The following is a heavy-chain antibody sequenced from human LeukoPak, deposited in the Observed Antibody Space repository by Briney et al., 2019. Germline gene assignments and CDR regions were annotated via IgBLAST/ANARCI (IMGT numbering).Heavy chain of an antibody. CDR1: GGSMSSFY. D-gene: IGHD2-15*01. V-gene: IGHV4-4*07. CDR3: ARVLGWAAFDY. Sequence: SETLSLTCTVSGGSMSSFYWSWFRQPAGKELEWIGRIYSSGSTNYNPSLKSRVTMSVDTSKKQFSLKLNSVTAADTAVYYCARVLGWAAFDYWGQGTLVTVSS. J-gene: IGHJ4*02. CDR2: IYSSGST.